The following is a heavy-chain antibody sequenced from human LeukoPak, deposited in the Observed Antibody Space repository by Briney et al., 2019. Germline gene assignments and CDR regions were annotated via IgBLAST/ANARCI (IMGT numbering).Heavy chain of an antibody. V-gene: IGHV3-23*01. D-gene: IGHD6-6*01. J-gene: IGHJ4*02. Sequence: GGSLRLSCAASGFTFSTYVMSWVRQAPGKGLEWVSAISGNGGRTYYADSAKGRFTISRDNSKSTLYLQMNSLRAADTAVYYCAKEAEYSTSGYFEYWGQGSLVTVSS. CDR3: AKEAEYSTSGYFEY. CDR1: GFTFSTYV. CDR2: ISGNGGRT.